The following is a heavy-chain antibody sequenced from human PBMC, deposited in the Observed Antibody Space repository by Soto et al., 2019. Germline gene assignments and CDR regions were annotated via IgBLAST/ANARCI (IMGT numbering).Heavy chain of an antibody. V-gene: IGHV1-3*01. Sequence: GASVKVSCKASGYTFTSYAMHWVRQAPGQRLEWMGWINAGNGNTKYSQKFQGRVTITRDTSASTAYMELSSLRSEDTAVYYCARVGTARPGVVVAATNWFDPWGQGTLVTVSS. CDR1: GYTFTSYA. CDR2: INAGNGNT. J-gene: IGHJ5*02. D-gene: IGHD2-15*01. CDR3: ARVGTARPGVVVAATNWFDP.